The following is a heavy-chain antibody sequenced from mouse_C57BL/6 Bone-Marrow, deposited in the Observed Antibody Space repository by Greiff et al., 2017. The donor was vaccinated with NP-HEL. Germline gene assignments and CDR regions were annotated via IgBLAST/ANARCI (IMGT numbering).Heavy chain of an antibody. D-gene: IGHD4-1*01. Sequence: EVQVVESGGGLVQPKGSLKLSCAASGFSFNTYAMNWVRQAPGKGLEWVARIRSKSNNYATYYADSVKDRFTISRDDSESMLYLQMNNLKTEDTAMYYCVRHGSNWAWFAYWGQGTLVTVSA. J-gene: IGHJ3*01. CDR2: IRSKSNNYAT. CDR1: GFSFNTYA. CDR3: VRHGSNWAWFAY. V-gene: IGHV10-1*01.